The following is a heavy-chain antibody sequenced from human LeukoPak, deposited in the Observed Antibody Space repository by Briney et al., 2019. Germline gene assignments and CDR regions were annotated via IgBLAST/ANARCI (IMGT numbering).Heavy chain of an antibody. CDR3: ARDSGSYFDAFDI. D-gene: IGHD1-26*01. CDR1: GGSISTYY. CDR2: IYYTGST. Sequence: SETLSLTCTVSGGSISTYYWSWVRQPPGKGLEWIGYIYYTGSTNYNPSLKSRVTMSVDTSKNQFSLKLSSVTAADTAVYYCARDSGSYFDAFDIWGQGTMVTVSS. J-gene: IGHJ3*02. V-gene: IGHV4-59*12.